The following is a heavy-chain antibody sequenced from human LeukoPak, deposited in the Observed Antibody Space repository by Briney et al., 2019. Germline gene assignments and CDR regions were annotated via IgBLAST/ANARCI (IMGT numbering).Heavy chain of an antibody. D-gene: IGHD2-2*01. Sequence: GRSLRLSCSASGFAFSNYATHWVRQAPGKGLEYFAGINSNGGSTFYADSVKGRFTMSGDNSKNTLYLQMSSLRAEDTAVYYCVKGTSTKYYYYGMDVWGQGTTVTVS. CDR3: VKGTSTKYYYYGMDV. J-gene: IGHJ6*02. V-gene: IGHV3-64D*06. CDR1: GFAFSNYA. CDR2: INSNGGST.